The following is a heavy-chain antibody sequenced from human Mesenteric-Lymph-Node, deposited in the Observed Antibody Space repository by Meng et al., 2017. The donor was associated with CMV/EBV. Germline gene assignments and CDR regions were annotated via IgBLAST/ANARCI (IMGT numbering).Heavy chain of an antibody. CDR2: ITSGENI. V-gene: IGHV3-66*02. Sequence: GESLKISCAASGFTFSSYSMNWVRQAPGKGLEWVATITSGENIFYADSVKGRFTISRDSSKNTVWLQMNSLRAEDTALYYCARDGPYCGGDCYSDAFEIWGQGTMVTVSS. J-gene: IGHJ3*02. CDR1: GFTFSSYS. D-gene: IGHD2-21*01. CDR3: ARDGPYCGGDCYSDAFEI.